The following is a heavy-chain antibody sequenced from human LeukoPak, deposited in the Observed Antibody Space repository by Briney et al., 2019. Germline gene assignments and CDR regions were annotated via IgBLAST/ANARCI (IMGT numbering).Heavy chain of an antibody. CDR2: IYPGDSET. CDR3: ASQTDLTNGYDLGAFDI. J-gene: IGHJ3*02. V-gene: IGHV5-51*01. D-gene: IGHD5-12*01. Sequence: GESLKISCKGSGYRITSYWIGWVRQMSGKGLEWMGIIYPGDSETRYSPSFQGQVTISVDKSINTAYLQWGSLKASDTAMYYCASQTDLTNGYDLGAFDIWGQGTSVTVSS. CDR1: GYRITSYW.